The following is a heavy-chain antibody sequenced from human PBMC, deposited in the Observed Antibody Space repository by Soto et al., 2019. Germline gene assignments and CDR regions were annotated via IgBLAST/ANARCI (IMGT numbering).Heavy chain of an antibody. CDR1: VVSFTIYY. V-gene: IGHV4-4*07. Sequence: SETLSLTCTVSVVSFTIYYWSCIRQPAGKGLDWIGRIYNSGNTDYNPSLKSRVTMLLDTSKNQLSLRLTSVTAADTAVYYCARDGVGPHGMDVWGQGTTVTVSS. CDR3: ARDGVGPHGMDV. D-gene: IGHD2-8*01. CDR2: IYNSGNT. J-gene: IGHJ6*02.